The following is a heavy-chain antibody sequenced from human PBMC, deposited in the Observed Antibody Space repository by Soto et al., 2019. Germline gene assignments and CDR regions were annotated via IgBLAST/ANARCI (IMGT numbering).Heavy chain of an antibody. D-gene: IGHD2-2*01. Sequence: QVQLQESGPGLVKPSETLSSTCTAPGGPISSNYWGWSRHPPGRGLEWIGYIYNSGSTNYNPSLKRRVIISVDTCTNQFSQQMSSVTAADAALYYCARGRGGWFINQLLNSFDIWGYGTMVTVSS. V-gene: IGHV4-59*01. CDR3: ARGRGGWFINQLLNSFDI. CDR1: GGPISSNY. CDR2: IYNSGST. J-gene: IGHJ3*02.